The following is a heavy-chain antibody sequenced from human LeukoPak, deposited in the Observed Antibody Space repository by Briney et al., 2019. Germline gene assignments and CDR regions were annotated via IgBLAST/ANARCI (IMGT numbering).Heavy chain of an antibody. CDR2: MNPNSGNT. CDR3: AYGDYVRGAFDI. V-gene: IGHV1-8*01. D-gene: IGHD4-17*01. Sequence: GASVKVSCKASGYTFTSYDINWVRQATGQGLEWMGWMNPNSGNTGYAQKFQGRVTMTRNTSISTAYMELSSLRSEDTAVYYCAYGDYVRGAFDIWGQGTMVTVSS. CDR1: GYTFTSYD. J-gene: IGHJ3*02.